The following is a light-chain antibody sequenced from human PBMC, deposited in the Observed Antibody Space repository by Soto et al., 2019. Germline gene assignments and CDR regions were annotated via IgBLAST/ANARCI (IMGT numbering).Light chain of an antibody. CDR3: QQSYSTPT. V-gene: IGKV1-39*01. CDR1: QSISTY. J-gene: IGKJ1*01. Sequence: DIQMTQSPSSLSASVGDRVTITGRTSQSISTYLNWYQQKPGKAPKRLIYAASSLQSGVPSRFSVSGSGTDFTLTISSLQPEDFATYYCQQSYSTPTFGQGTKVDI. CDR2: AAS.